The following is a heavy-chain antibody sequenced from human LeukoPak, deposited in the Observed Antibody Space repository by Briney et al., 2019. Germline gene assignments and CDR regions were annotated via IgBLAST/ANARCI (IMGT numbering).Heavy chain of an antibody. CDR1: GYTFTSYG. V-gene: IGHV1-18*01. CDR2: ISAYNGNT. D-gene: IGHD3-3*01. CDR3: ARDPDDFWSEDAFDI. J-gene: IGHJ3*02. Sequence: ASVKVSCKASGYTFTSYGISWVRQAPGQGLEWMGWISAYNGNTNYAQKLQGRVTMTTDTSTSTAYMELRSLRSDDTAVYYCARDPDDFWSEDAFDIWGQGTMVTVSS.